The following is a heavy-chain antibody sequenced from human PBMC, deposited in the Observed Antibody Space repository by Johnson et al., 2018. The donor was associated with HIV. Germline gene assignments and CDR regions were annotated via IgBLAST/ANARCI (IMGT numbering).Heavy chain of an antibody. CDR1: GFTFSSYA. V-gene: IGHV3-30-3*01. Sequence: VQLVESGGGVVQPGRSLRLSCAASGFTFSSYAMHWVRQAPGKGLEWVAVISYDGSNKYYADSVKGRFTISRDNSKNTLYLQMNSLRAEDTAVYYCARAPHDAFDVWGQGTMVTVSS. CDR3: ARAPHDAFDV. CDR2: ISYDGSNK. J-gene: IGHJ3*01.